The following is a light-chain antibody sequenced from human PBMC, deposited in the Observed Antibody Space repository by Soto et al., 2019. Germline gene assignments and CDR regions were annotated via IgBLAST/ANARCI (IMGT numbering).Light chain of an antibody. Sequence: QSVLTRPPSVSAAPGQKVTISCSGSSSNIGNNYVSWYQQLPGTAPKLLIYENNKRPSGIPDRFSGSKSGTSATLGITGLQTGDEADYYCGTWDSSLSAYVFGTGTKVT. CDR1: SSNIGNNY. V-gene: IGLV1-51*02. CDR2: ENN. CDR3: GTWDSSLSAYV. J-gene: IGLJ1*01.